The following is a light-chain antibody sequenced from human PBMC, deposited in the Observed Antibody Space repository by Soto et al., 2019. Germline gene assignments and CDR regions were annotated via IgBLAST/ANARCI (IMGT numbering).Light chain of an antibody. CDR3: QSYDISLHNYV. CDR2: GDN. Sequence: QSVLTQPPSVSGAPGQRVSISCTGSTSNIGAPYGVHWYQHLPGAAPKLLIYGDNNRPSGVPDRFSGSKSGTSASLAITSLQAEDEADYYCQSYDISLHNYVFGTGTKSPS. CDR1: TSNIGAPYG. J-gene: IGLJ1*01. V-gene: IGLV1-40*01.